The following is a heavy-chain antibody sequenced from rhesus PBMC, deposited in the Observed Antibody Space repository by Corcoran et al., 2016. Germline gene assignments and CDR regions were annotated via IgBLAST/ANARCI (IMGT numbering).Heavy chain of an antibody. Sequence: EVQLVQPGAEVKRPGESLKISCKTSGYSLTSSWTSWVRQMPGKGLGVMGGVGPDDWDSRCNPSDQGQATISTNKSISTNNREGRRLKAEDSAAENRAKGDSGSWAGFECFEFWGEGAGVPVAS. CDR1: GYSLTSSW. CDR2: VGPDDWDS. J-gene: IGHJ1*01. V-gene: IGHV5-2*01. D-gene: IGHD6-25*01. CDR3: AKGDSGSWAGFECFEF.